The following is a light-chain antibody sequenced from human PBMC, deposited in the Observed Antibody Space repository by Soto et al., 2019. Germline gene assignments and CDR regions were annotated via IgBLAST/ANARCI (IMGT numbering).Light chain of an antibody. CDR1: QRITRD. Sequence: DIQMTQSPSSLSASVGDRVTVSCRASQRITRDLNWYQQKPGKAPRLLIYGASRLQSGVPSRFSASGSGTDFTLTISSLEPEDFATYYCQQSYSTLGTWTFGQGTRLEIK. CDR2: GAS. V-gene: IGKV1-39*01. J-gene: IGKJ5*01. CDR3: QQSYSTLGTWT.